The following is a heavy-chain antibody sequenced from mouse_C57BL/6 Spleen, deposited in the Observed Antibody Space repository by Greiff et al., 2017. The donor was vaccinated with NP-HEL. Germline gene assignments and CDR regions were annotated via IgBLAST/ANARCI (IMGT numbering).Heavy chain of an antibody. D-gene: IGHD2-4*01. CDR2: IDPSDSYT. V-gene: IGHV1-69*01. J-gene: IGHJ1*03. CDR1: GYTFTSYW. Sequence: VQLQQSGAELVMPGASVKLSCKASGYTFTSYWMHWVKQRPGQGLEWIGEIDPSDSYTNYNQKFKGKSTLTVDKSSSTAYMQLSSLTSEDSAVYYCARCPYDYEGYFDVWGTGTTVTVSS. CDR3: ARCPYDYEGYFDV.